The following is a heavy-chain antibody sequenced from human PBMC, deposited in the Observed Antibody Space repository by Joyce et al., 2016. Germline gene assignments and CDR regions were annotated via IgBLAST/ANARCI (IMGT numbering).Heavy chain of an antibody. D-gene: IGHD3-16*01. CDR1: GVTFSNYG. Sequence: EVQLLESGGGLVQPGGALRLSCAASGVTFSNYGMSWGRQAPGKGLEWVSTITGSVSGTDYADSVKGRFTISRDNSKNTLYLQMSSLRGEDTAVYYCARGGMIRHRYFGYWGQGTLVTVSS. V-gene: IGHV3-23*01. CDR3: ARGGMIRHRYFGY. J-gene: IGHJ4*02. CDR2: ITGSVSGT.